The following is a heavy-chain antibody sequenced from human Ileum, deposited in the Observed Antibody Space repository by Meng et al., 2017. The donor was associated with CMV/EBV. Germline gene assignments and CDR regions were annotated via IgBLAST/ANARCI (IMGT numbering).Heavy chain of an antibody. J-gene: IGHJ5*02. CDR1: YSVSINSAA. D-gene: IGHD4-17*01. Sequence: YSVSINSAARNWISQSPSKGLEWLGRTYYRSKWYNDYAVSVKSRITINPDTSKNQFSLQLNSVTPEDTAVYYCARDPAVTRGTLFDPWGQGTLVTVSS. CDR2: TYYRSKWYN. V-gene: IGHV6-1*01. CDR3: ARDPAVTRGTLFDP.